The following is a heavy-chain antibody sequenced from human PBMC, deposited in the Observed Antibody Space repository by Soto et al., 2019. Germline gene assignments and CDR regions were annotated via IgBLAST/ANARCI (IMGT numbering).Heavy chain of an antibody. D-gene: IGHD1-1*01. CDR3: ARDRLRYNWNDFPYYYYGMDV. J-gene: IGHJ6*02. CDR1: GFTFSSYA. V-gene: IGHV3-30-3*01. CDR2: ISYDGSNK. Sequence: QVQLVESGGGVVQPGRSLRLSCAASGFTFSSYAMHWVRQAPGKGLEWVAVISYDGSNKYYADSVKGRFTISRDNSKNTLYLQLKSLRAEDTAVYYCARDRLRYNWNDFPYYYYGMDVWGQGTTVTVSS.